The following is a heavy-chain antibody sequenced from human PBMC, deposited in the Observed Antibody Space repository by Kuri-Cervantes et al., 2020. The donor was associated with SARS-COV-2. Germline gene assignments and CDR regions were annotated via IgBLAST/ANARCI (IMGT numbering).Heavy chain of an antibody. V-gene: IGHV4-39*07. Sequence: ESLKISCTVSGGSISSSSYYWGWIRQPPGKGLEWIGSIYYSGSTYYNPPLKSRVTISVDTSKDQFSLKLSSVTAADTAVYYCARERGMGGYNPWGQGTLVTVSS. CDR1: GGSISSSSYY. CDR2: IYYSGST. D-gene: IGHD5-12*01. J-gene: IGHJ5*02. CDR3: ARERGMGGYNP.